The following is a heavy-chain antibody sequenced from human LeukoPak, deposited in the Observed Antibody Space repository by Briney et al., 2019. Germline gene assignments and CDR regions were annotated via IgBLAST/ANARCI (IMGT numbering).Heavy chain of an antibody. Sequence: GSLRLSCAASRFIFSNFAMSWVRQAPGKGLEWVSTITGSGGSTDYADSVKGRFTISRDNSKNTSSLQMNSLRAEDTAVYYCAKDPNYYDSSGYYGWGQGTLVTVSS. CDR1: RFIFSNFA. CDR2: ITGSGGST. CDR3: AKDPNYYDSSGYYG. D-gene: IGHD3-22*01. J-gene: IGHJ4*02. V-gene: IGHV3-23*01.